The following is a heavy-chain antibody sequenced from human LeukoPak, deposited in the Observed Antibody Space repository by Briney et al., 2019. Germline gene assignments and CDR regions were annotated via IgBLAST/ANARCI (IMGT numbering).Heavy chain of an antibody. CDR2: IYRSGST. CDR3: ARRRTNGVSHRFSWFDP. V-gene: IGHV4-30-2*01. Sequence: SQTLSLTCAVSGGSISSGGYSWSWIRQPPGQGLEWIGYIYRSGSTYYNPSLKSRVTISVDRSKNQFSLKLSSVTAADTAVYYCARRRTNGVSHRFSWFDPWGQGTLVTVSS. D-gene: IGHD2-8*01. J-gene: IGHJ5*02. CDR1: GGSISSGGYS.